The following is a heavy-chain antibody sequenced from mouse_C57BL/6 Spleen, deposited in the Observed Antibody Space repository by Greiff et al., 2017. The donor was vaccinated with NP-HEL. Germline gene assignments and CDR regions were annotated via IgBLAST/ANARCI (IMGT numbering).Heavy chain of an antibody. CDR1: GYTFTDYE. D-gene: IGHD2-4*01. CDR2: IDPETGGT. CDR3: TREMNYDDGLYYYAMDD. J-gene: IGHJ4*01. Sequence: VQLQQSGAELVRPGASVTLSCKASGYTFTDYEMPWVKQTPVHGLEWIGAIDPETGGTAYNQKFKGKAILTADKSSSTAYMELRSLTSEDSAVYYCTREMNYDDGLYYYAMDDWGKGTSVTGSS. V-gene: IGHV1-15*01.